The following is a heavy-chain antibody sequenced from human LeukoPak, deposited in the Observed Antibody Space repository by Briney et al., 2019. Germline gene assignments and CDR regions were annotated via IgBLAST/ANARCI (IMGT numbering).Heavy chain of an antibody. D-gene: IGHD3-10*01. CDR1: GYTFTGYY. V-gene: IGHV1-2*02. J-gene: IGHJ6*02. Sequence: GASVKVSCKASGYTFTGYYMHWVRQAPGQGLEWMGWVNPNSGGTNYAQKFQGRVTMTRDTSISTAYMELSRLRSDDTAVYYCARDGSGPTLANYGMDVWGQGTTVTVSS. CDR2: VNPNSGGT. CDR3: ARDGSGPTLANYGMDV.